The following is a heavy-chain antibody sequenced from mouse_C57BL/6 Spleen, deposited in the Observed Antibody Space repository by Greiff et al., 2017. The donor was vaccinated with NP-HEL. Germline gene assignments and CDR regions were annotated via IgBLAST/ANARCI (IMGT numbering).Heavy chain of an antibody. D-gene: IGHD3-3*01. CDR2: IYPRSGNT. CDR1: GYTFTSYG. CDR3: VPNEGNSQDMDD. V-gene: IGHV1-81*01. J-gene: IGHJ1*03. Sequence: QVQLQQSGAELARPGASVKLSCKASGYTFTSYGISWVKQRTGQGLEWIGEIYPRSGNTYYNEKFKGKATLTADKSSSTAYMELRSLTSEDSAVYYCVPNEGNSQDMDDWGTGTTVTVSS.